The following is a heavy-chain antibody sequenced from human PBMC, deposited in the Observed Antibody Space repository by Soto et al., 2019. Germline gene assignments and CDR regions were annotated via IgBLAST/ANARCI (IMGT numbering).Heavy chain of an antibody. Sequence: GGSLRLSCAASGFTFSSYSMNWVRQAPGKGLEWVSSISSSSSYIYYADSVKGRFTISRDNAKNSLYLQMNSLRAEDTAVYYCARVSSYGDYANPSVYWGQGTLVTVSS. CDR1: GFTFSSYS. CDR3: ARVSSYGDYANPSVY. V-gene: IGHV3-21*01. J-gene: IGHJ4*02. CDR2: ISSSSSYI. D-gene: IGHD4-17*01.